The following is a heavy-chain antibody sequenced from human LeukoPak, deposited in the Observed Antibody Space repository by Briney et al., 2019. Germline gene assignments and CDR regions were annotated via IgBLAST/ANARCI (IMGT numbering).Heavy chain of an antibody. CDR3: ATPLGNWNDVYYFDY. J-gene: IGHJ4*02. D-gene: IGHD1-1*01. CDR1: GYTLTELS. CDR2: FDPEDGET. Sequence: GASVKVSCKVSGYTLTELSMHWVRRAPGKGLEWMGGFDPEDGETIYAQKFQGRVTMTEDTSTDTAYMELSSLRSEDTAVYYCATPLGNWNDVYYFDYWGQGTLVTVSS. V-gene: IGHV1-24*01.